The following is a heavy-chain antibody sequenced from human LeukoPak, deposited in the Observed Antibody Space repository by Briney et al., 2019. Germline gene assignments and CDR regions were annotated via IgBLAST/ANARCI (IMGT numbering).Heavy chain of an antibody. J-gene: IGHJ4*02. CDR1: GFTFTNYG. CDR3: AKERAGYTNPYYFDY. V-gene: IGHV3-23*01. CDR2: ASGIGEGK. Sequence: GGSLRLSCAASGFTFTNYGMSWVRPAPGQGVEWVSCASGIGEGKFYADSVEGLVTTSRDISKNIRYLQMDSLRPEDTAVYYCAKERAGYTNPYYFDYGGQGTLVTVS. D-gene: IGHD3-16*02.